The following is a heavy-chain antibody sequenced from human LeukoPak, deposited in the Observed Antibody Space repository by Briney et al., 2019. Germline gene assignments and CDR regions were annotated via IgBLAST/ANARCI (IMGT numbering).Heavy chain of an antibody. CDR1: GGFLRGYY. Sequence: SDTLSLICAVYGGFLRGYYWSWIRHPPGTGLDWIGEINHSGSTNYNPSLKSRVTISVDTSKNQFPLKLSSVTAADTAVYYCASQRWVAYYFDYWGEGTLVTVSS. J-gene: IGHJ4*02. V-gene: IGHV4-34*01. CDR3: ASQRWVAYYFDY. CDR2: INHSGST. D-gene: IGHD1-26*01.